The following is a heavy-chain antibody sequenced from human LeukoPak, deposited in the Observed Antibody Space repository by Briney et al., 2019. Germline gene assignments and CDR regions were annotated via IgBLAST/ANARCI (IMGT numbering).Heavy chain of an antibody. V-gene: IGHV3-66*04. Sequence: GGSLRLSCAASGFTVSSNYMSWVRQAPGKGLEWVSVIYSGGSTYYADSVKGRFTISRDNSKNTLYLQMNSLRAEDTAVYCCAEQSGNLEYFQHWGQGSLVTVSS. CDR1: GFTVSSNY. J-gene: IGHJ1*01. CDR2: IYSGGST. CDR3: AEQSGNLEYFQH. D-gene: IGHD4-23*01.